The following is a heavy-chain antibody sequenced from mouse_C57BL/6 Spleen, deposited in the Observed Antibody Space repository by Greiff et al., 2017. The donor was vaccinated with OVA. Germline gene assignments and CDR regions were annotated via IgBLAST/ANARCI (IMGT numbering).Heavy chain of an antibody. D-gene: IGHD2-3*01. Sequence: EVQLVESGGGLVQPKGSLKLSCAASGFSFNTYAMNWVRQAPGKGLEWVARIRSKSNNYATYYADSVKDRFTISRDDSESMLYLQMNNLKTEDTAMDYCVRDGYYSMDYWGQGTSVTVSS. J-gene: IGHJ4*01. V-gene: IGHV10-1*01. CDR3: VRDGYYSMDY. CDR2: IRSKSNNYAT. CDR1: GFSFNTYA.